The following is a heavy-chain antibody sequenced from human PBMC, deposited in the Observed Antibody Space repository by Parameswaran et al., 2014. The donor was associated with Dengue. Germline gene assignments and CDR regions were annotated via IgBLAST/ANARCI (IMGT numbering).Heavy chain of an antibody. CDR3: ARQGSGWYGAGY. J-gene: IGHJ4*02. V-gene: IGHV4-59*08. D-gene: IGHD6-13*01. CDR1: VAPSVVTT. Sequence: ASETLSLTLHCLSVAPSVVTTGAGSGSPQGRDWSGLGMSITMGAPTPTPPSKSRVTISVDTSKNQFSLQLSSVTAADTAVYYCARQGSGWYGAGYWGQGTLVTVSS. CDR2: SITMGAP.